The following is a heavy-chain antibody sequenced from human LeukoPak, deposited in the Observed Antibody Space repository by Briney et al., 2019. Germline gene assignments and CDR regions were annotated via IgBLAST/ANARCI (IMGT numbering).Heavy chain of an antibody. V-gene: IGHV3-33*01. J-gene: IGHJ4*02. Sequence: GGSLRLSCAASGFAFNTYAMHWVRQAPGQGLEWVALIWHDGSHKFYSNSVRGQFTISRDNSKNTVSLQMNNLRPEDTAVYYCARDKKYCSGGSCYAKLDYWGQGTLVTVSS. CDR3: ARDKKYCSGGSCYAKLDY. CDR2: IWHDGSHK. D-gene: IGHD2-15*01. CDR1: GFAFNTYA.